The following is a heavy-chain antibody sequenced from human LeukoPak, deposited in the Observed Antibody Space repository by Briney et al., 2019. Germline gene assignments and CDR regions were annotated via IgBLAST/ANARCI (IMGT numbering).Heavy chain of an antibody. J-gene: IGHJ6*04. CDR3: ARDKKGYSYIGMDV. V-gene: IGHV3-21*01. CDR2: ISSSSSSYI. D-gene: IGHD5-18*01. CDR1: GFTFSSYN. Sequence: GGSLRLSCVASGFTFSSYNMNWVRQAPGKGLEWISSISSSSSSYIYYAGSVKGRFTISRDNAKNSLYLQMNGLRAEDTAVYCCARDKKGYSYIGMDVWGKGSTVTVSS.